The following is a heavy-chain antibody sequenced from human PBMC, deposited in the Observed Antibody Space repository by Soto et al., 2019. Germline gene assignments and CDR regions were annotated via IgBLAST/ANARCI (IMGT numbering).Heavy chain of an antibody. J-gene: IGHJ6*02. Sequence: SQTLSLTCAMSGDSVSSNSAAWNWIIQSPSRGLEWLGRTYYRSKWYNDYAVSVKSRITINPDTSKNQFSLQLNSVTPEDTAVYYCARIARLSGNYYHYYSYGMDVLGQATTVTRSS. CDR2: TYYRSKWYN. CDR3: ARIARLSGNYYHYYSYGMDV. CDR1: GDSVSSNSAA. D-gene: IGHD3-10*01. V-gene: IGHV6-1*01.